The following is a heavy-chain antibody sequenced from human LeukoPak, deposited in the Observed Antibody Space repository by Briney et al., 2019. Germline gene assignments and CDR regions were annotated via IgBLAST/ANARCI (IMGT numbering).Heavy chain of an antibody. CDR3: ARDSGSGDDFLDS. V-gene: IGHV6-1*01. J-gene: IGHJ4*02. Sequence: SQTLSLTCAISGDSVSSNSAAWNWIRQSPSRGLEWLGRTYYRSEWHNDYAVSVKSRITINPDTSKNQFSLQLTSVTPEDTAVYYCARDSGSGDDFLDSWGQGTLVTVPS. CDR2: TYYRSEWHN. D-gene: IGHD5-12*01. CDR1: GDSVSSNSAA.